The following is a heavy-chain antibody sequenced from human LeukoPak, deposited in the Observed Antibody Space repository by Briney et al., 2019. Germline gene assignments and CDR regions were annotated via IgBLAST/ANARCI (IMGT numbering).Heavy chain of an antibody. J-gene: IGHJ4*02. Sequence: ASVKVSCKASGYTFTSYGISWVRQAPGQGLEWMGWISAYNGNTNYAQKLQGRVTTTTDTSTSTAYMELRSLRSDDTAVYYCARAGYYDSSGYHLDYWGQGTLVTVSS. CDR1: GYTFTSYG. CDR3: ARAGYYDSSGYHLDY. CDR2: ISAYNGNT. D-gene: IGHD3-22*01. V-gene: IGHV1-18*01.